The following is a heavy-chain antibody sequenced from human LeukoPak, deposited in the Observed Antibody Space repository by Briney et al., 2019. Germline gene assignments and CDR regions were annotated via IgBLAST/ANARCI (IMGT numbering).Heavy chain of an antibody. CDR2: IKSKVNGETT. CDR1: GLIFSDAW. J-gene: IGHJ4*02. Sequence: GGSLRLSCEASGLIFSDAWMTWVRQAPGKGLEWVGRIKSKVNGETTDYGAPVKGRFTISRDDSKNTAYLQMNSLKTEDTAVYYCTRHVTDYYDSSGYYSGINWGQGTLVTVSS. D-gene: IGHD3-22*01. V-gene: IGHV3-15*01. CDR3: TRHVTDYYDSSGYYSGIN.